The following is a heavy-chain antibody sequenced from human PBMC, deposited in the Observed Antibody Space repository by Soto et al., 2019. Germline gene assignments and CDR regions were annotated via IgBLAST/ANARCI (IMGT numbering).Heavy chain of an antibody. CDR1: GGSITTYQ. D-gene: IGHD2-21*02. Sequence: SETLSLTCTVSGGSITTYQWSWIRQPPGKGLEWIGGYSGFTNYNPSLESRATISVDHSKNQFFLTLRSVTAADTAVYYCASSCGGDCYDFDYWGQGTLVT. V-gene: IGHV4-59*01. CDR3: ASSCGGDCYDFDY. J-gene: IGHJ4*02. CDR2: YSGFT.